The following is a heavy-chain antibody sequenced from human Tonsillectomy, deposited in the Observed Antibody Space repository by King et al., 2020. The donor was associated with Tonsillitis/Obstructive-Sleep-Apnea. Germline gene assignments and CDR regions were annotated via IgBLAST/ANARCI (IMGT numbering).Heavy chain of an antibody. Sequence: VQLVESGGGLVQPGGSLRLSCAASGFTFSSYWMSWVRQAPGKGLEWVANIKQDGSEKYYVDSVKGRFTISRDNAKNSLYLQMNSLRAEDTAVYYCARKGIAAVGGMDVWGPGTTVTVSS. V-gene: IGHV3-7*03. CDR3: ARKGIAAVGGMDV. J-gene: IGHJ6*02. CDR2: IKQDGSEK. CDR1: GFTFSSYW. D-gene: IGHD6-13*01.